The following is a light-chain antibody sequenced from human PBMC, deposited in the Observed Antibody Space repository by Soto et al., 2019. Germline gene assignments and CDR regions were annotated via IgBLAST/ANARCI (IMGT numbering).Light chain of an antibody. Sequence: QSALTQPPSASGSPGQSVTISCTGASSDVGGYNSVSWYQQHPGKAPKLILSEVNSGVPARFSGSKSGNTASLTVSGLQAEDEADYYCSSYAGSGNWVFGGGTKLTVL. CDR2: EV. J-gene: IGLJ3*02. CDR1: SSDVGGYNS. CDR3: SSYAGSGNWV. V-gene: IGLV2-8*01.